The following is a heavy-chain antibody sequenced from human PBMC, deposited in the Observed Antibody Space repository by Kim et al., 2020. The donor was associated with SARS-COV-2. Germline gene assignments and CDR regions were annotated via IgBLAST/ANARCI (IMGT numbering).Heavy chain of an antibody. Sequence: ASVKVSCKASGYTFTGYYMHWVRQAPGQGLEWMGRINPNSGGTNYAQKFQGRVTMTRDTSISTAYMELSRLRSDDTAVYYCAREYAMLVVAATDAFDIWGQGTMVTVSS. V-gene: IGHV1-2*06. CDR1: GYTFTGYY. CDR2: INPNSGGT. CDR3: AREYAMLVVAATDAFDI. J-gene: IGHJ3*02. D-gene: IGHD2-15*01.